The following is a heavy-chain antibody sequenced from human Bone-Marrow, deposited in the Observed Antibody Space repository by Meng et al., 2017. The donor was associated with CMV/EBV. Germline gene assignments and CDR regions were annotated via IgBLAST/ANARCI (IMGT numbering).Heavy chain of an antibody. V-gene: IGHV4-59*01. D-gene: IGHD3-3*01. CDR1: GGSISSYY. CDR3: ARDLELGY. CDR2: IYYSGST. J-gene: IGHJ4*02. Sequence: GSLRLSCTVSGGSISSYYWSWIRQPPGKGLEWIGYIYYSGSTNYNPSLKSRVTISIDTSKNQFSLKLNSVTAADTAVYYCARDLELGYWGQGTLVTSPQ.